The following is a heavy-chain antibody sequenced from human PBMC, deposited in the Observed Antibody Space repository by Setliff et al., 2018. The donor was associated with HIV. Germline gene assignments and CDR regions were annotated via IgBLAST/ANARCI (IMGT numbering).Heavy chain of an antibody. D-gene: IGHD4-17*01. V-gene: IGHV4-59*01. CDR1: GVSISSNY. Sequence: SETLSLTCNVSGVSISSNYWSWIRQPPGKGLEYIGYLSYSGSTNYAPSLRSRATISADTSKNQISLKLSSVTAADTAVYYCARARTTVIRTVWYDRWGQGTLVTVSS. J-gene: IGHJ5*02. CDR3: ARARTTVIRTVWYDR. CDR2: LSYSGST.